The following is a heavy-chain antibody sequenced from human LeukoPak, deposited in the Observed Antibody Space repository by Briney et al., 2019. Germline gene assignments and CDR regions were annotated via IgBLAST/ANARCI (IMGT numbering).Heavy chain of an antibody. V-gene: IGHV1-2*02. CDR3: ARDTIAVAGDLDY. CDR2: INPNSGGT. J-gene: IGHJ4*02. D-gene: IGHD6-19*01. Sequence: ASVKVSCKASGYTFTGYYMHWVRQAPGQGLQWMGWINPNSGGTNYAQKFQGRVTMTRDTSISTAYMELSRVRSDDTAVYYCARDTIAVAGDLDYWGQGTLVTVSS. CDR1: GYTFTGYY.